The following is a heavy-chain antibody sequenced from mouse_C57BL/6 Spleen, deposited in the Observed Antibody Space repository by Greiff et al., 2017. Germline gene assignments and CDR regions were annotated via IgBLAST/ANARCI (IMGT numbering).Heavy chain of an antibody. CDR2: INPNNGGT. Sequence: EVQVVESGPELVKPGASVKIPCKASGYTFTDYNMDWVKQSHGKSLEWIGDINPNNGGTIYNQKFKGKATLTVDKSSSTAYMELRSLTSEDTAVYYCARGANWDDWYFDVWGTGTTVTVSS. CDR3: ARGANWDDWYFDV. J-gene: IGHJ1*03. CDR1: GYTFTDYN. D-gene: IGHD4-1*01. V-gene: IGHV1-18*01.